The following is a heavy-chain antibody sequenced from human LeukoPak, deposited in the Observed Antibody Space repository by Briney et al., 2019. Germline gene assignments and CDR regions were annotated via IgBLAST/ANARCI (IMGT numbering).Heavy chain of an antibody. Sequence: ETLSLTCAVYGGSFSGYYWSWVRQAPGKGLEWFGRIKTKTDGGTKDYAAPVKGRFTISRDDSKNTLFLQMNSLKTEDAAVYYCTTVAVYSSSSAAMDVWGQGTTVTVSS. CDR2: IKTKTDGGTK. V-gene: IGHV3-15*01. CDR3: TTVAVYSSSSAAMDV. D-gene: IGHD6-6*01. CDR1: GGSFSGYY. J-gene: IGHJ6*02.